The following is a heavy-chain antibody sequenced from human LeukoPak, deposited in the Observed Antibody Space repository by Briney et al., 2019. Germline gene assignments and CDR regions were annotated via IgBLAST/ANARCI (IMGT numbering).Heavy chain of an antibody. J-gene: IGHJ3*02. Sequence: SETLSLTCAVYGGSFSGYYWSWIRQPPGKGLEWIGEINHSGSTNYNPSLKSRVTISVDTSKNQFSLKLSSVTAADTAVYYCARMKQLPTGAFDIWGQGTMVTVS. CDR1: GGSFSGYY. D-gene: IGHD6-6*01. V-gene: IGHV4-34*01. CDR3: ARMKQLPTGAFDI. CDR2: INHSGST.